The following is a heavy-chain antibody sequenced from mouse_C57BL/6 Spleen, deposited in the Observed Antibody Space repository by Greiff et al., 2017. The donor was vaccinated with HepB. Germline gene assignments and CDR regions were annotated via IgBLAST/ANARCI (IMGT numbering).Heavy chain of an antibody. CDR1: GFTFTDYY. J-gene: IGHJ1*03. CDR3: ASLNYYGRYFDV. V-gene: IGHV7-3*01. D-gene: IGHD1-1*01. CDR2: IRNKANGYTT. Sequence: EVHLVESGGGLVQPGGSLSLSCAASGFTFTDYYMSWVRQPPGKALEWLGFIRNKANGYTTEYSASVKGRFTISRDNSQSILYLQMNALRAEDSATYYCASLNYYGRYFDVWGTGTTVTVSS.